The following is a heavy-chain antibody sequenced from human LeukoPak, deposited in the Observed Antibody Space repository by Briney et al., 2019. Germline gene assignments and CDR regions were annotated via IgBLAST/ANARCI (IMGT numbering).Heavy chain of an antibody. Sequence: ASVTVSCTASGGTFSSYAISWVRQAPGQGLEWMGWINPNSGGTNYAQKFQGRVTMTRDTSISTAYMELSRLRSDDTAVYYCARVLSGYEYYYYGMDVWGQGTTVTVSS. CDR3: ARVLSGYEYYYYGMDV. D-gene: IGHD5-12*01. J-gene: IGHJ6*02. V-gene: IGHV1-2*02. CDR2: INPNSGGT. CDR1: GGTFSSYA.